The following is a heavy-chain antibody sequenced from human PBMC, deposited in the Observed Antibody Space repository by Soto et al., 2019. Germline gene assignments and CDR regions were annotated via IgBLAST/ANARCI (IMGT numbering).Heavy chain of an antibody. J-gene: IGHJ4*02. Sequence: RASVKVSCKASGYTFTSYYMHWVRQAPGQGLEWMGIINPSGGSTSYAQKFQGRVTMTRDTSTSTVYMELSSLRSEDTAVYYCAIAARRFDFDYWGQGTLVTVSS. CDR2: INPSGGST. CDR1: GYTFTSYY. D-gene: IGHD6-6*01. CDR3: AIAARRFDFDY. V-gene: IGHV1-46*01.